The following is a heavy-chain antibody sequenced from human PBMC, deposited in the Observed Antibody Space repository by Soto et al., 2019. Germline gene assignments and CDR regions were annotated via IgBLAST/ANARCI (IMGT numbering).Heavy chain of an antibody. D-gene: IGHD3-10*01. Sequence: GGSMRLSSAASGFTFSSYDMHWVRQATGKGLEWVSAIGTAGDTYYPGSVKGRFTISRENAKNSLYLQMNSLRAEDTAVYYCARVDTRGGPQCCAFDIWGQGTMVTVSS. CDR1: GFTFSSYD. CDR3: ARVDTRGGPQCCAFDI. V-gene: IGHV3-13*01. CDR2: IGTAGDT. J-gene: IGHJ3*02.